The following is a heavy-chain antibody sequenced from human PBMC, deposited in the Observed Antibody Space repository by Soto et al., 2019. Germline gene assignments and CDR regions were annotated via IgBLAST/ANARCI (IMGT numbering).Heavy chain of an antibody. V-gene: IGHV3-30*04. CDR2: ISYDGSKK. CDR3: VLDQGNSYRLVRAFEF. D-gene: IGHD5-18*01. CDR1: GFTFSSYA. J-gene: IGHJ3*01. Sequence: QVQLVESGGGVVQPGKSLTLSCVASGFTFSSYALHWVRQAPGKGLEWVAVISYDGSKKDYADSVKGRFTISRDNSQYTMHVQMTSLRSEGRAIDCGVLDQGNSYRLVRAFEFWGQGTTVTLSS.